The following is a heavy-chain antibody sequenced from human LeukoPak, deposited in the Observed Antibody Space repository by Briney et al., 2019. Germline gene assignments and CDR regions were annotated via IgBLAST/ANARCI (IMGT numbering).Heavy chain of an antibody. CDR1: GFTFSSYA. Sequence: PGGSLRLSCAASGFTFSSYAMSWVRQAPGKGLEWVSAISGSGDSTYYADSVKGRFTISRDNSKNTLYLQMNSLRPEDTAVYYCARGGKIPLAGTRSPQYFQHWGQGTLVTVSS. V-gene: IGHV3-23*01. CDR2: ISGSGDST. CDR3: ARGGKIPLAGTRSPQYFQH. J-gene: IGHJ1*01. D-gene: IGHD6-19*01.